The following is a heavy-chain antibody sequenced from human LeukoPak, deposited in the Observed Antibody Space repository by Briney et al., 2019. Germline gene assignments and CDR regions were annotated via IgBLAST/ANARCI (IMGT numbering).Heavy chain of an antibody. V-gene: IGHV4-59*01. J-gene: IGHJ4*02. CDR1: GGSISSYY. Sequence: SETLSLTCTVSGGSISSYYWSWIRQPPGKGLEWIGYIYYSGSTNYNPSLKSRVTISVDTSKNQFFLKLNSVTAADTAVYYCEKYLRDSGTYYFDNWGQGALVTVSS. CDR2: IYYSGST. D-gene: IGHD2-2*02. CDR3: EKYLRDSGTYYFDN.